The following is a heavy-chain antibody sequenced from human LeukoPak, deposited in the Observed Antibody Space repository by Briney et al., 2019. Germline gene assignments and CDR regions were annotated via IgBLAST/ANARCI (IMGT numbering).Heavy chain of an antibody. D-gene: IGHD6-19*01. J-gene: IGHJ4*02. Sequence: GRSLRLSCAASGFTFDDYAMHWVRQAPGKGLEWVSGISWNSGGIGYADSVKGRFTISRDNANNSLYLQMNSLRADDTALYYCAKGKKMTVAGLFDYWGQGTLVTVSS. V-gene: IGHV3-9*01. CDR3: AKGKKMTVAGLFDY. CDR1: GFTFDDYA. CDR2: ISWNSGGI.